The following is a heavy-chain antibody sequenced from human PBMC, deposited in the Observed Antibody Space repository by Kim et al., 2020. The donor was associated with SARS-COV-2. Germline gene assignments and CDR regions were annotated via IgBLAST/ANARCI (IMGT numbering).Heavy chain of an antibody. CDR2: ISGTGGST. CDR3: AKATNYASYFDY. V-gene: IGHV3-23*01. D-gene: IGHD1-7*01. Sequence: GGSLRLSCAASGFTFSSYAMSWVRQAPGRGLEWVSTISGTGGSTYYGASVKGRFSISRDNSKTTLYLQMNSLRAEDTALYYCAKATNYASYFDYCGQGTL. J-gene: IGHJ4*02. CDR1: GFTFSSYA.